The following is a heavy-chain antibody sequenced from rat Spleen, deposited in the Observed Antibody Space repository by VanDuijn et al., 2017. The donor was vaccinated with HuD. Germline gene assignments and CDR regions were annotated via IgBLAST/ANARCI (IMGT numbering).Heavy chain of an antibody. J-gene: IGHJ3*01. CDR1: GFTFSDYY. CDR2: ISSDGGRN. D-gene: IGHD4-3*01. Sequence: EVQLVESDGGLVQPGRALKLSCAASGFTFSDYYLALVRPAPPTGLEWVATISSDGGRNFYRDSVKGRFTISRDNSKSTLYLQVDSLRSEDTATYYCARQDTSGYSNWFAYWGQGTLVTVSS. V-gene: IGHV5-29*01. CDR3: ARQDTSGYSNWFAY.